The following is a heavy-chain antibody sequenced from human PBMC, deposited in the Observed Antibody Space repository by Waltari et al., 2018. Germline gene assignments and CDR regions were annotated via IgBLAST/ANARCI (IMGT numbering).Heavy chain of an antibody. Sequence: QVQLVQRGAEVKKPGDSVKVSCKASGYTFTGYYLPWVRQAPGQGLEWMGRINPNSGGTNYAQKFQGRVTMTRDTSINTAYMELSRLRPDDTAVYYCAKGQEHYYDNSGSFVSWGQGTLVTVSS. J-gene: IGHJ5*01. CDR1: GYTFTGYY. V-gene: IGHV1-2*06. CDR3: AKGQEHYYDNSGSFVS. CDR2: INPNSGGT. D-gene: IGHD3-22*01.